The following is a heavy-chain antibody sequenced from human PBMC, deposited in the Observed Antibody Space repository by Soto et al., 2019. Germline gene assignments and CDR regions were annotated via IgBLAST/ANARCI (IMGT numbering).Heavy chain of an antibody. CDR3: ARPDSADYGRRGGDSRYFGL. D-gene: IGHD4-17*01. Sequence: QLQLQESGPGLVKPSATLSLTCIVSGGSITFSSFYWGWIRQPPGKGLEWIGSIYYGGSPFYNPALERRGTIAVDTAKNHCSLKLTSVTAADTAVYYWARPDSADYGRRGGDSRYFGLWGRGTLVTVSS. V-gene: IGHV4-39*02. J-gene: IGHJ2*01. CDR1: GGSITFSSFY. CDR2: IYYGGSP.